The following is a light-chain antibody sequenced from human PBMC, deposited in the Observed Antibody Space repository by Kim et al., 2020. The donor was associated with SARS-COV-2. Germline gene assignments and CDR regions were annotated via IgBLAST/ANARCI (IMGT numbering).Light chain of an antibody. Sequence: GGALTLTFGLSSGSVSTSYYPRWHQQTPGQAPRTLIYSTNTRSSGVPDLCSGSILGTKAALTITGAQADDESDYYCVLYMGSGIWVFGGGTQLTVL. CDR2: STN. J-gene: IGLJ3*02. CDR1: SGSVSTSYY. CDR3: VLYMGSGIWV. V-gene: IGLV8-61*01.